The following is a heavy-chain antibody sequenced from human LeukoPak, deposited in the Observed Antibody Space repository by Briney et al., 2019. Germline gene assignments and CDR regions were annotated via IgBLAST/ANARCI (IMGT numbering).Heavy chain of an antibody. CDR2: INQDGSEK. Sequence: PGGSLRLSCAASGFTFSSYWMSWVRQAPGKRRGWGANINQDGSEKYYVDSVKGRFIISRDNARNSLFLKMNILTAEDTAIYYCVREGAYSTSSPAGYWGQGTLVSVSS. J-gene: IGHJ4*02. D-gene: IGHD6-6*01. CDR3: VREGAYSTSSPAGY. V-gene: IGHV3-7*01. CDR1: GFTFSSYW.